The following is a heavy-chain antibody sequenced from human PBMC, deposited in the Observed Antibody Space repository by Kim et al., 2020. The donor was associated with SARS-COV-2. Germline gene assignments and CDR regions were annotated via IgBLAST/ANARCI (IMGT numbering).Heavy chain of an antibody. V-gene: IGHV3-33*06. CDR2: IWYDGSNK. J-gene: IGHJ4*02. Sequence: GGSLRLSCAASGFTFSSYGMHWVRQAPGKGLEWVAVIWYDGSNKYYADSVKGRFTISRDNSKNTLYLQMNSLRAEDTAVYHCAKDFHFRAHYYDSGSYPEYWGQGTLVTVSS. CDR3: AKDFHFRAHYYDSGSYPEY. D-gene: IGHD3-10*01. CDR1: GFTFSSYG.